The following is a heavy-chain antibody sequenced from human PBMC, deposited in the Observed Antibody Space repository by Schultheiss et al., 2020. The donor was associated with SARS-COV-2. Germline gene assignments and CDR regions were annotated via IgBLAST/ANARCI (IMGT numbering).Heavy chain of an antibody. CDR3: ARDSYYYDSSGYREYYFDY. CDR1: GGSISSSNW. J-gene: IGHJ4*02. Sequence: SETLSLTCAVSGGSISSSNWWSWVRQPPGKGLEWIGEINHSGSTNYNPSLKSRVTMSVDTSKNQFSLKLSSVTAADTAVYYCARDSYYYDSSGYREYYFDYWGQGTLVTVSS. D-gene: IGHD3-22*01. V-gene: IGHV4-4*02. CDR2: INHSGST.